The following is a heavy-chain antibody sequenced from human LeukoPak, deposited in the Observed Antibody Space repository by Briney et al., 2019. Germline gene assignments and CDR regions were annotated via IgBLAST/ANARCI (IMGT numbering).Heavy chain of an antibody. CDR2: ISTYNGYT. CDR3: ARHRLHRLYYDTSGYYHDAFDI. J-gene: IGHJ3*02. V-gene: IGHV1-18*01. CDR1: GYTFTSYD. D-gene: IGHD3-22*01. Sequence: ASVKVSCKASGYTFTSYDISWVRQAPGQGLEWVGWISTYNGYTDYAQKVQGRVTMTTDTPTTTAYMELRSLRSDDTAVYFCARHRLHRLYYDTSGYYHDAFDIWGQGTMVTVSS.